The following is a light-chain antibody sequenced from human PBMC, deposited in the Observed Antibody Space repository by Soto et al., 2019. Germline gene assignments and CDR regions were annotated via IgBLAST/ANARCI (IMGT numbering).Light chain of an antibody. CDR2: GAS. CDR1: QSISSNF. Sequence: EIVLTQSPGTLSLSPGEGATLSCRASQSISSNFLTWYQQKRGQAPRRLIHGASNSATGIPDRFSGSGSGTDFTLTITGLEPEAVAVDYCQQYGGSPRTFGQGTKVEGK. J-gene: IGKJ1*01. CDR3: QQYGGSPRT. V-gene: IGKV3-20*01.